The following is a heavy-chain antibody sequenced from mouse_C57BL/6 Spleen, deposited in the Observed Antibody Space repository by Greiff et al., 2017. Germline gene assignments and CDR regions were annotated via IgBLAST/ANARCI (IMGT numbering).Heavy chain of an antibody. CDR2: IYPGDGDT. Sequence: QVQLQQSGPELVKPGASVKISCKASGYAFSSSWMNWVKQRPGKGLGWIGRIYPGDGDTNYNGKFKGKATLTADKYSSTAYMQLSSLPSEDSAVYFCARSPAWFAYWGQGTLVTVSA. CDR3: ARSPAWFAY. CDR1: GYAFSSSW. J-gene: IGHJ3*01. D-gene: IGHD1-2*01. V-gene: IGHV1-82*01.